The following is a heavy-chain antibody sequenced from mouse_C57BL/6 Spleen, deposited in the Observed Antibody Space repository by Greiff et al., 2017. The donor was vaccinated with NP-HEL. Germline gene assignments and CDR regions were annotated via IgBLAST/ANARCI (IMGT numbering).Heavy chain of an antibody. CDR3: ARHSDDGYWFAY. CDR1: GFTFSSYG. D-gene: IGHD2-3*01. Sequence: EVQRVESGGDLVKPGGSLKLSCAASGFTFSSYGMSWVRQTPDKRLEWVATISSGGSYTYYPDSVKGRFTISRDNAKNTLYLQMSSLKSEDTAMYYCARHSDDGYWFAYWGQGTLVTVSA. V-gene: IGHV5-6*01. J-gene: IGHJ3*01. CDR2: ISSGGSYT.